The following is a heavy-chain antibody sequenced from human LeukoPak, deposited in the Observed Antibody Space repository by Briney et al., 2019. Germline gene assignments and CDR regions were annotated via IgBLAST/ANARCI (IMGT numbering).Heavy chain of an antibody. D-gene: IGHD6-6*01. V-gene: IGHV3-30*02. Sequence: AGGSLRLSCAASGFTFSSYGMHWVRQAPGKGLEWVAFIRYDGTNQYYADSVKGRFTISRDNSKNTLYLQMHSLRAEDTAVYYCAKDYIVSSSPIYYFDYWGQGTLVTVSS. J-gene: IGHJ4*02. CDR1: GFTFSSYG. CDR2: IRYDGTNQ. CDR3: AKDYIVSSSPIYYFDY.